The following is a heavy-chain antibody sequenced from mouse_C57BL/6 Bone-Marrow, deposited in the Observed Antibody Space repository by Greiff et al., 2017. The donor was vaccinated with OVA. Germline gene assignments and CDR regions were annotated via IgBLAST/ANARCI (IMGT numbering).Heavy chain of an antibody. CDR2: IWWDDDK. D-gene: IGHD2-4*01. V-gene: IGHV8-8*01. Sequence: QVTLKESGPGILQPSQTLSLTCSFSGFSLSTFGMGVGWIRQPSGQGLEWLAHIWWDDDKYYNPALKSRLTISKDTSKNQVFLKIANVDTADTATYYCARTDPYDYDAYAMDYWGQGTSVTVSS. CDR1: GFSLSTFGMG. CDR3: ARTDPYDYDAYAMDY. J-gene: IGHJ4*01.